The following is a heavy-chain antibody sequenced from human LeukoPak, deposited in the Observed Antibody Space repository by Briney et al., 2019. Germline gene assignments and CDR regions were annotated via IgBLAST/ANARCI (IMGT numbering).Heavy chain of an antibody. V-gene: IGHV3-21*01. CDR2: ISSTSAYI. CDR3: ARVDYDVLTGYQNYFQY. J-gene: IGHJ4*02. CDR1: GFTFSSYT. Sequence: GGSLRLSCAASGFTFSSYTMTWVRQAPGKGLEWVSSISSTSAYINYADSVKGRFTIPRDNDKNSMYLQMNSLRAEDTAVYYCARVDYDVLTGYQNYFQYWGQGTLVTVSS. D-gene: IGHD3-9*01.